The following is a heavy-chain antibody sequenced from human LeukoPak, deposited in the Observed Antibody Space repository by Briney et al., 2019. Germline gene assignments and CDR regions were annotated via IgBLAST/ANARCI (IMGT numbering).Heavy chain of an antibody. Sequence: SETLSLTCTVSGGSISSSSYYWGWIRQPPGKGLEWIGSIYYSGSTYYNPSLKSRVTLSVDTSKNQFSLKLSSVTAADTAVYYCARSRGWLQSHPLGYWGQGTLVTVSS. CDR2: IYYSGST. CDR3: ARSRGWLQSHPLGY. J-gene: IGHJ4*02. V-gene: IGHV4-39*07. D-gene: IGHD5-24*01. CDR1: GGSISSSSYY.